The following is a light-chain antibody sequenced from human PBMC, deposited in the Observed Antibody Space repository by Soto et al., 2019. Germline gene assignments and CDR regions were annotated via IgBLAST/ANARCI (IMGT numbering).Light chain of an antibody. CDR3: HHYGNSPPNT. Sequence: EIVMTQSPATLSVSPGERATLSCRASQSVSSNLAWYQQKPGQAPRLLIYGASSRATGIPARFSGSGSGTDFTLTISRLEPEDFAVYFCHHYGNSPPNTFGQGTKVDIK. J-gene: IGKJ2*01. CDR1: QSVSSN. CDR2: GAS. V-gene: IGKV3-20*01.